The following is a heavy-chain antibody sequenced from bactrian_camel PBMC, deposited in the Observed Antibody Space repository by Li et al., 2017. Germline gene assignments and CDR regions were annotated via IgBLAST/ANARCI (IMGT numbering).Heavy chain of an antibody. D-gene: IGHD6*01. J-gene: IGHJ4*01. V-gene: IGHV3S53*01. CDR3: SADRFSGTIRRVPAGLGSFDY. CDR2: TDRDDST. Sequence: HVQLVESGGDLVRPGGSLRLSCAASGSTYSGYAMGWFRQAPGKEREGVAATDRDDSTTYSDSVKGRFIIFEDRGKNTLYLQMNSLKPEDTGMYYCSADRFSGTIRRVPAGLGSFDYSGQGTQVTVS. CDR1: GSTYSGYA.